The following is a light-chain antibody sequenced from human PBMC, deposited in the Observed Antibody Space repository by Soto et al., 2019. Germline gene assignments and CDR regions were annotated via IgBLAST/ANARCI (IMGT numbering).Light chain of an antibody. CDR3: QQRSDWPSLT. CDR2: DAS. J-gene: IGKJ4*01. CDR1: QSVSSY. Sequence: IVLTPSPATLSLSPGERATLSCRASQSVSSYLAWSQQKPGQAPRLLIYDASNRATGIPARFSGSGSGTDFTLTISSLEPEDFAVYYCQQRSDWPSLTFGGGTKVEIQ. V-gene: IGKV3-11*01.